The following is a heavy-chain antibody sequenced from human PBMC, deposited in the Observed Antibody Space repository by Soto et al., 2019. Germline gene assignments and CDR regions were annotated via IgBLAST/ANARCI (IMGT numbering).Heavy chain of an antibody. CDR1: GFTFSSYW. D-gene: IGHD6-19*01. Sequence: GGSLRLSCAASGFTFSSYWMSWVRQAPGKGLEWVTNIKQDGSEKYYVDSVKGRFTISRDNAKNSLYLQMNSLRAEDTAVYYCARAHAGWLVIRYFQHWGQGTLVTVSS. CDR3: ARAHAGWLVIRYFQH. CDR2: IKQDGSEK. V-gene: IGHV3-7*01. J-gene: IGHJ1*01.